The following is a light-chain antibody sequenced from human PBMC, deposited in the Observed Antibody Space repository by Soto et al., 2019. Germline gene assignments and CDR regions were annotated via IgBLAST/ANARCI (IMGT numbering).Light chain of an antibody. CDR1: SGHSSYA. J-gene: IGLJ3*02. Sequence: QLVLTQSPSASASLGASVKLTCTLSSGHSSYAIAWHQQQPEKGPRYLMRLNSDGSHTKGDGIPDRFSGSSSGAERYLTISSRHSEDEADYYCQTWGTGIWVFGGGTKLTVL. CDR2: LNSDGSH. CDR3: QTWGTGIWV. V-gene: IGLV4-69*01.